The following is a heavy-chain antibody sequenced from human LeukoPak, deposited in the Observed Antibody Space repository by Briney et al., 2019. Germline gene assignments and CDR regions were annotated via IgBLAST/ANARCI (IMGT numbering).Heavy chain of an antibody. D-gene: IGHD1-26*01. Sequence: GGSLRLSCAASGFTFSSYAMSWVRQAPGKGLEWVSAISGSGGSTYYADSVKGRFTISRDNSKNTLYLQMNSLRAEDTAVYYCAKDYQRIVGATYVPFDYWGQGTLVTVSS. CDR2: ISGSGGST. CDR1: GFTFSSYA. CDR3: AKDYQRIVGATYVPFDY. V-gene: IGHV3-23*01. J-gene: IGHJ4*02.